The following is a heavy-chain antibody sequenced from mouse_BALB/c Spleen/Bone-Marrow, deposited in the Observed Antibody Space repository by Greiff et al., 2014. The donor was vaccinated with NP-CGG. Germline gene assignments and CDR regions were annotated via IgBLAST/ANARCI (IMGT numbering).Heavy chain of an antibody. V-gene: IGHV5-4*02. Sequence: EVKLMESGGGLVKPGGSLKLSCAASGFTFSDYYMYWVRQTPEKRLEWVAIISDGGSYTFYPDSVKGRFTIARDNAKNSLCLQRSSFKSEDTAIYCCTRDGDYIYAWFAYWGQGTLVTVSA. D-gene: IGHD2-13*01. J-gene: IGHJ3*01. CDR1: GFTFSDYY. CDR3: TRDGDYIYAWFAY. CDR2: ISDGGSYT.